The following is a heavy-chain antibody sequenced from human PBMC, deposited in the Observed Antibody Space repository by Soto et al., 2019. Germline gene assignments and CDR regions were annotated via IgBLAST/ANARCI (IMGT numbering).Heavy chain of an antibody. Sequence: XETLSLTCTVSGGSXSSYYWTWIRQPPGTGLEWIGEINHSGSTNYNPSLKSRVTISVDTSKNQFSLKLTSVTAADTAVYYCGRIRSTIYPYNDYWGQGTLVTVSS. D-gene: IGHD3-16*01. CDR1: GGSXSSYY. V-gene: IGHV4-34*01. J-gene: IGHJ4*02. CDR2: INHSGST. CDR3: GRIRSTIYPYNDY.